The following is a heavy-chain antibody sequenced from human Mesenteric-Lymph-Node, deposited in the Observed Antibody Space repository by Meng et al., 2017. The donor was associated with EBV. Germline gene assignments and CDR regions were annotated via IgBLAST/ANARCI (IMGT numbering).Heavy chain of an antibody. Sequence: EVQVVESGGGLGQPGGSLRLSCAASGFSISPYWMHWVRQATGKGLVWVSRIRSDGSSTDYADSVKGRFTISRDNAKNTVYLQMSSLRVEDSAVYYCARDGLDPWGQGTLVTVSS. CDR3: ARDGLDP. V-gene: IGHV3-74*01. J-gene: IGHJ5*02. CDR1: GFSISPYW. CDR2: IRSDGSST.